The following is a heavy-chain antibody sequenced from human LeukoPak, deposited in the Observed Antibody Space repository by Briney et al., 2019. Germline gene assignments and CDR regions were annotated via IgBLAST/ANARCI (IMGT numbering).Heavy chain of an antibody. J-gene: IGHJ6*02. Sequence: TGGSLRLSCAASGFTFSSYAMHWVRQAPGKGLEWVAVISYDGSNKYYADSVKGRFTISRDNSKNTLYLQMNSLRAEDTAVYYCARVMLDYYYYYGMDVWGQGTTVTVSS. CDR1: GFTFSSYA. D-gene: IGHD2-8*01. CDR3: ARVMLDYYYYYGMDV. V-gene: IGHV3-30-3*01. CDR2: ISYDGSNK.